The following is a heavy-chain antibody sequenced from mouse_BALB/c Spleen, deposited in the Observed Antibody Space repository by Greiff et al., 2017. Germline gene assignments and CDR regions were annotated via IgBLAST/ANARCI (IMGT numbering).Heavy chain of an antibody. Sequence: EVQLVESGPSLVKPSQTLSLTCSVTGDSITSGYWNWVRKFPGNKLEYMGYISYSGSTYYKPSLKSRISITRDTSKNQYYLQLNSVTTEDTATYYCARYKKVATWYFDVWGAGTTVTVSS. V-gene: IGHV3-8*02. CDR2: ISYSGST. CDR3: ARYKKVATWYFDV. J-gene: IGHJ1*01. CDR1: GDSITSGY. D-gene: IGHD1-1*01.